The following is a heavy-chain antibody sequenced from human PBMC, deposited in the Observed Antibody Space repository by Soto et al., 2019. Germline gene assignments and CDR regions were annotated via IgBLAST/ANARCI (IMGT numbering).Heavy chain of an antibody. CDR3: ATEYSYGSWTDY. CDR1: GFTFSSYA. V-gene: IGHV3-23*01. Sequence: EVQLLESGGGLVQPGGSLRLSCAASGFTFSSYAMSWFRQAPGKGLEWVSAMSGSGGSSYYADSVKGRFTISRDNSKKPLYLQMNSLRAEDTAVYYCATEYSYGSWTDYWGQGTLVTVSS. J-gene: IGHJ4*02. D-gene: IGHD5-18*01. CDR2: MSGSGGSS.